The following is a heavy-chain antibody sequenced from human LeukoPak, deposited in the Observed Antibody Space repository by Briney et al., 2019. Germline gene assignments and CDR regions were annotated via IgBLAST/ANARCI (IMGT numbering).Heavy chain of an antibody. CDR3: ARADKTFWDFWSGYYIAWGRSGWFDP. CDR1: GYTFTSYD. V-gene: IGHV1-8*01. CDR2: MNPNSGNT. J-gene: IGHJ5*02. Sequence: ASVKVSCKASGYTFTSYDINWVRQAPGQGLEWMGWMNPNSGNTGYAQKFQGRVTMTRNTSITTAYMELSSLRSEDTAVYYCARADKTFWDFWSGYYIAWGRSGWFDPWGQGTLVTVSS. D-gene: IGHD3-3*01.